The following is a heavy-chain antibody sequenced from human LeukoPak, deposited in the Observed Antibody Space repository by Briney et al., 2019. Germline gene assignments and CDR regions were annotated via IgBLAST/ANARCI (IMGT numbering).Heavy chain of an antibody. D-gene: IGHD6-19*01. J-gene: IGHJ6*02. CDR2: ISAYNGNT. CDR1: GYTFTSYG. V-gene: IGHV1-18*01. CDR3: ARNPNMIAVAGTIYYYYYYGMDV. Sequence: ASVKVSCKASGYTFTSYGISWVRQAPGQGLEWMGWISAYNGNTNYAQKLQGRVTMTTDTSTSTAYMELRSLRSDDTAVYYCARNPNMIAVAGTIYYYYYYGMDVWGQGTTVTVPS.